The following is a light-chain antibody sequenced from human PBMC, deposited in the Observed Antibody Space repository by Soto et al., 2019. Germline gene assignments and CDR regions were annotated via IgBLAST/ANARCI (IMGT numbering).Light chain of an antibody. V-gene: IGLV2-14*03. CDR3: SSYTRSRTYV. CDR2: NVS. CDR1: SSDVGAYNY. Sequence: QSVLTQPASVSGSPGQSITISCIGTSSDVGAYNYVSWYQHHPGKAPKLMVSNVSNRPSGVSDRFSGSKSGNTASLTISGLQAEDEADYYCSSYTRSRTYVFGTGTKATVL. J-gene: IGLJ1*01.